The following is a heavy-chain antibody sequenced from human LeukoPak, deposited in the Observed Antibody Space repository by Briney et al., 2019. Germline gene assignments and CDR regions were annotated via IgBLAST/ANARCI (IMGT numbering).Heavy chain of an antibody. V-gene: IGHV3-23*01. Sequence: GGSLRLSCAASGFTFSSYAMSWVRQAPGKGLEWVSAISGSGASTYYADSVKGRFTISRDNSKNTLYLQMSSLRAEDTAEYYCAKDPREASSSWLYYFDYWGQGTLVTVSS. J-gene: IGHJ4*02. CDR1: GFTFSSYA. D-gene: IGHD6-13*01. CDR2: ISGSGAST. CDR3: AKDPREASSSWLYYFDY.